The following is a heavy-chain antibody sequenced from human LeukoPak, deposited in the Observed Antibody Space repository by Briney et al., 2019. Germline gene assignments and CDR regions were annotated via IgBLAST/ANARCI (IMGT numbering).Heavy chain of an antibody. V-gene: IGHV3-23*01. CDR3: AKVGYCSGGSCYSIYYYYYMDV. CDR2: ISGSGGST. CDR1: GFTFSSYA. J-gene: IGHJ6*03. Sequence: GGSLTLSCAASGFTFSSYAMSWVRQAPGKGLEWVSAISGSGGSTYYADSVKGRFTISRDNSKNTLYLQMNSLRAEDTAVYYCAKVGYCSGGSCYSIYYYYYMDVWGKGNTVTVSS. D-gene: IGHD2-15*01.